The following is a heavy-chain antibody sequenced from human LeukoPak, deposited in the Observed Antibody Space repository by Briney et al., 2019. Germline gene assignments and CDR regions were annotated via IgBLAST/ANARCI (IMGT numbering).Heavy chain of an antibody. J-gene: IGHJ4*02. D-gene: IGHD1-26*01. CDR2: IYTSGST. Sequence: KPSETLSLTCTVSGGSISSYYWSWIRQPADKRLECIGRIYTSGSTNYNPSLKSRVTMSVDTPKNQFSLKLSSVTAADTAVYYCARGPQNSGSYYAYFDYWGQGTLVTVSS. CDR1: GGSISSYY. V-gene: IGHV4-4*07. CDR3: ARGPQNSGSYYAYFDY.